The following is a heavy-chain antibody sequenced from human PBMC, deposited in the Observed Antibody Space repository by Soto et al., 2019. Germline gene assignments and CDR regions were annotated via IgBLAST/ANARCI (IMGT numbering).Heavy chain of an antibody. J-gene: IGHJ6*03. Sequence: GASVKVSCKASGYTFSSYGITWVRQAPGQGLEWMGWISAHNGKTNYAQKLQGRVTMTTDTSTSTAYMELRSLRSDDTAVYYCASPSFFYGLGSYYNGLPDYYYSYMDVWGKGTTVTVSS. V-gene: IGHV1-18*01. CDR1: GYTFSSYG. CDR3: ASPSFFYGLGSYYNGLPDYYYSYMDV. CDR2: ISAHNGKT. D-gene: IGHD3-10*01.